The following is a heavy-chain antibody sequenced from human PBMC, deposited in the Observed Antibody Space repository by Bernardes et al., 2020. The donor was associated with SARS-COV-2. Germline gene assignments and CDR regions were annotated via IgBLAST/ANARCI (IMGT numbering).Heavy chain of an antibody. V-gene: IGHV4-39*01. J-gene: IGHJ3*02. CDR3: ARRTYSSGWYEDGAFDI. Sequence: SETLSLTCTVSGGSISSSSYYWGWIRQPPGKGLEWIGSIYYSGSTYYNPSLKSRVTISVDTSKNQFSLKLSSVTAADTAVYYCARRTYSSGWYEDGAFDIWGQGTMVTVSS. D-gene: IGHD6-19*01. CDR1: GGSISSSSYY. CDR2: IYYSGST.